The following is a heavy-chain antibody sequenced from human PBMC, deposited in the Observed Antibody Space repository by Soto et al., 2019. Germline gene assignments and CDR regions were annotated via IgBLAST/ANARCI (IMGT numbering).Heavy chain of an antibody. Sequence: SETLSLTCTVSGGSISSYYWSWIRQPPGKGLEWIGYIYYSGSTNYNPSLKSRVTISVDTSKNQFSLKLSSVTAADTAVYYCARGRPDGFYFDYWGQGTLVTVSS. CDR3: ARGRPDGFYFDY. D-gene: IGHD4-17*01. J-gene: IGHJ4*02. V-gene: IGHV4-59*01. CDR2: IYYSGST. CDR1: GGSISSYY.